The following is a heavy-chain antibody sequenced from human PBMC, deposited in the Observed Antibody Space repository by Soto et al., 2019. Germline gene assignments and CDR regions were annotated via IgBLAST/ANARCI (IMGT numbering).Heavy chain of an antibody. Sequence: SVKVSCKASGGTFSSYAISWVRQAPGQGLEWMGGIIPIFGTANYAQKFQGRVTITADESTSTAYMELSSLRSEDTAVYYCAREENGDSSSWSRSYYYGMDVWAKGPRSPSP. CDR1: GGTFSSYA. D-gene: IGHD6-13*01. V-gene: IGHV1-69*13. CDR2: IIPIFGTA. J-gene: IGHJ6*02. CDR3: AREENGDSSSWSRSYYYGMDV.